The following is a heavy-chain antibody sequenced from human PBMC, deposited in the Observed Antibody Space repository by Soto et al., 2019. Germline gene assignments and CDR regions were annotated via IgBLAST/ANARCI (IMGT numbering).Heavy chain of an antibody. Sequence: GGSLRLSCAASGFTFSSYGMHWVRQAPGKGLEWVAVISYDGSNKYYADSVKGRFTISRDNSKNTLYLQMNSLRAEDTAVYYCAIDGVVPVTSHIIWLDPWGPGTQVTVSS. CDR2: ISYDGSNK. CDR3: AIDGVVPVTSHIIWLDP. D-gene: IGHD2-8*02. J-gene: IGHJ5*02. CDR1: GFTFSSYG. V-gene: IGHV3-30*03.